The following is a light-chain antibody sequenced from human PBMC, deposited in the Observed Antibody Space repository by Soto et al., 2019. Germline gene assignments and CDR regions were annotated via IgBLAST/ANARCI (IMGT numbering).Light chain of an antibody. Sequence: DIQMTQSPSSLSASVGDTITITCRASQNIRSYLTWYQQKSGKAPNLLIYTATTLQSDVPARFSGSGSETDFTLTISSLEPEDFATYYCQQSYSAPPWTFGQGTKVEMK. CDR2: TAT. J-gene: IGKJ1*01. V-gene: IGKV1-39*01. CDR1: QNIRSY. CDR3: QQSYSAPPWT.